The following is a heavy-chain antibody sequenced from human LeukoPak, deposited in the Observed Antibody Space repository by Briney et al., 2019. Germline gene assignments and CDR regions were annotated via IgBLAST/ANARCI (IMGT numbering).Heavy chain of an antibody. J-gene: IGHJ5*02. CDR1: GGSISSSSYY. Sequence: PSETLSLTCTVSGGSISSSSYYWGWIRQPPGKGLEWIGSIYYSGSTYYNPSLKSRVTISVDASKNQFSLKPSSVTAADTAVYYCARRSPYNWFDPWGQGTLVTVSS. CDR2: IYYSGST. D-gene: IGHD6-6*01. V-gene: IGHV4-39*01. CDR3: ARRSPYNWFDP.